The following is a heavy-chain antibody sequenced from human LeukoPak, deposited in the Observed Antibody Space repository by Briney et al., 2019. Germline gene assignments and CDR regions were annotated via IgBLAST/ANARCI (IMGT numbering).Heavy chain of an antibody. J-gene: IGHJ4*02. Sequence: GGSLRLSCAASGFTFSDYAMTWVRQAPGKGLEWVSGISGNGVSTYYADSVKGRFTTSRDNSKNTQDLQMNSLKTEDTAVYYCTGVSRSSWYDYWGQGTLVTVSS. V-gene: IGHV3-23*01. D-gene: IGHD6-13*01. CDR3: TGVSRSSWYDY. CDR1: GFTFSDYA. CDR2: ISGNGVST.